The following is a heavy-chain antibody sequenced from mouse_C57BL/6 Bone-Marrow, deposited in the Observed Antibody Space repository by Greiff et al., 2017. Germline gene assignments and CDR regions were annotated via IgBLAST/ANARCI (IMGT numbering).Heavy chain of an antibody. D-gene: IGHD2-4*01. CDR3: ARRRLRGGGFAY. Sequence: QVQLQQPGAELVRPGTSVKLSCKASGYTFTSYWMHWVKQRPGQGLEWIGVIDPSDSYTNYNQKFKGKATLTVDTSSSTAYMQLSSLTSEDSAVYYCARRRLRGGGFAYWGQGTLVTVSA. CDR2: IDPSDSYT. V-gene: IGHV1-59*01. CDR1: GYTFTSYW. J-gene: IGHJ3*01.